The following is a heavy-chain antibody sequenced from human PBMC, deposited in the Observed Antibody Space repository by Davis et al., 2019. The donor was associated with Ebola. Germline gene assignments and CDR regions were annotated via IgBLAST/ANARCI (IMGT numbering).Heavy chain of an antibody. V-gene: IGHV1-24*01. CDR1: GYTLSELS. Sequence: AASVKVSCKVSGYTLSELSIHWVRQAPGKGLEWVGGLDPESGERVYAQTFQGRVTMTEDTSTGTAYMALSSLRSDDTAVFYCVTGSRREIEYLYQWGQGTLVTVSS. J-gene: IGHJ1*01. CDR2: LDPESGER. CDR3: VTGSRREIEYLYQ. D-gene: IGHD3-10*01.